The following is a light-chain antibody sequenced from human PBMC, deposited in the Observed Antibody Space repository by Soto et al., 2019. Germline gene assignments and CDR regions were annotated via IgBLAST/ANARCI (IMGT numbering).Light chain of an antibody. J-gene: IGKJ4*01. CDR2: AAY. V-gene: IGKV1-27*01. Sequence: DIQMTQSPSSLSASVGDRVTITCRASQGISNYLAWYQQKPGKVPKLLIYAAYTLQSGVPVRFSGSGSGTDFTLTISTLQHEDVATYYCARYNSAPATFGGGTKVEIK. CDR1: QGISNY. CDR3: ARYNSAPAT.